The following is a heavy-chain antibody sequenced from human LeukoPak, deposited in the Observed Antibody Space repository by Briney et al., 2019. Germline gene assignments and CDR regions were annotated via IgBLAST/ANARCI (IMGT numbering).Heavy chain of an antibody. Sequence: GGSLRLSCAASGFIFSNYAMSWVRQAPVQGREWVSGISGSGGRTYYADSVKGRFTIPRDNSKNTLYLQMNNLRAEDTAVYYCAKDSYDSSGYYIQGLFDYWGQGTLVTVSS. CDR1: GFIFSNYA. CDR2: ISGSGGRT. V-gene: IGHV3-23*01. J-gene: IGHJ4*02. D-gene: IGHD3-22*01. CDR3: AKDSYDSSGYYIQGLFDY.